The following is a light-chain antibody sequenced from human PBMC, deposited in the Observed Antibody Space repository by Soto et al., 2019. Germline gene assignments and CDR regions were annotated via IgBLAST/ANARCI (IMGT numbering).Light chain of an antibody. V-gene: IGKV3-20*01. CDR3: QQYAGATRT. J-gene: IGKJ1*01. CDR1: QRLXSRS. CDR2: DAS. Sequence: IELTQCACTLSLSPGERATLSCRASQRLXSRSRAWYQQKPGQAPSLPXADASNRAADSPDRFSGSGSGTDFALTINRLEPEYFSAYYCQQYAGATRTFGQGTKVDIK.